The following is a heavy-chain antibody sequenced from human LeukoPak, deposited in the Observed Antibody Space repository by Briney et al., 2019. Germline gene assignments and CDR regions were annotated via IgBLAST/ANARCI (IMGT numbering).Heavy chain of an antibody. D-gene: IGHD6-19*01. Sequence: SETLSLTCTVSGGSISSYYWSWIRQPPGKGLEWIGYIYYSGSTNYNPSLKSRVTISVDTSKNQFSLKLSSVTAADTAVYYCAREAVAPGTTEGIGDAFDIWGQGTMVTVSS. CDR3: AREAVAPGTTEGIGDAFDI. CDR2: IYYSGST. V-gene: IGHV4-59*12. CDR1: GGSISSYY. J-gene: IGHJ3*02.